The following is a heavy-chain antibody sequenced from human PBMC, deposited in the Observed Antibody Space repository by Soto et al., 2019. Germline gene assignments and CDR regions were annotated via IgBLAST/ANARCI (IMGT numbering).Heavy chain of an antibody. V-gene: IGHV3-48*01. Sequence: GGSLRLSCAASGFTFSSYSMNWVRQAPGKGLEWVSYISSSSSNIYYADSVKGRFTISRDNSKNTLYLQMNSLRAEDTAVYYCARGVEDIVVVVAATPSANWFDPWGQGTLVTVSS. J-gene: IGHJ5*02. CDR3: ARGVEDIVVVVAATPSANWFDP. CDR2: ISSSSSNI. CDR1: GFTFSSYS. D-gene: IGHD2-15*01.